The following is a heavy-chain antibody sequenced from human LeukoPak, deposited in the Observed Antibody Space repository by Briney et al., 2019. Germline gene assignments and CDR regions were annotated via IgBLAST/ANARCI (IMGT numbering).Heavy chain of an antibody. CDR1: GFTFSSYW. CDR2: IKQDGSEK. CDR3: ARGRRYYGSGSYYDY. V-gene: IGHV3-7*04. J-gene: IGHJ4*02. Sequence: GGSLRLSCAASGFTFSSYWLTWVRQAPGQGLEWVANIKQDGSEKHYVDSVKGRFTISRDNAKNSLYLQMNSLRAEDTAVYYCARGRRYYGSGSYYDYWGQGTLVTVSS. D-gene: IGHD3-10*01.